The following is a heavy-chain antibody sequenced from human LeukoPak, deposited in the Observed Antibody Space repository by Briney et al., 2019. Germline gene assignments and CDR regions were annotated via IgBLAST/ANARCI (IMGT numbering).Heavy chain of an antibody. CDR1: GFTFSSYG. CDR2: ITNDGSNK. CDR3: ARVRIVGATYDAFDI. Sequence: GGSLRLSCAASGFTFSSYGMHWVRQAPGKGLEWVAVITNDGSNKYYADSVKGRFTISRDNSKNTLYLQMNSLRAEDTAVYYCARVRIVGATYDAFDIWGQGTMVTVSS. J-gene: IGHJ3*02. D-gene: IGHD1-26*01. V-gene: IGHV3-30*03.